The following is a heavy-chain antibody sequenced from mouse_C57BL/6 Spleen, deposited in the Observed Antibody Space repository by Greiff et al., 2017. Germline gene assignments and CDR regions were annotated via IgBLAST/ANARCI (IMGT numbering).Heavy chain of an antibody. CDR3: EREGAGPFDC. D-gene: IGHD4-1*01. J-gene: IGHJ2*01. CDR2: ILPGSGST. V-gene: IGHV1-9*01. CDR1: GYTFTGYW. Sequence: QVQLQQSGAELMKPGASVKLSCKATGYTFTGYWIEWVKQRPGHGLEWIGEILPGSGSTNYNEKFKGKATLTADTSSNTAYMQLSSLTPEDSAIYYCEREGAGPFDCCGQGTTLTVSS.